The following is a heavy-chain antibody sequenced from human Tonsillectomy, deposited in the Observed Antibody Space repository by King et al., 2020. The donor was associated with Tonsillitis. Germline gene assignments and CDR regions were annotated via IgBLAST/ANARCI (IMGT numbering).Heavy chain of an antibody. D-gene: IGHD3-22*01. CDR1: GGSFSGYY. CDR2: INHSGST. V-gene: IGHV4-34*01. J-gene: IGHJ5*02. Sequence: VQLQQWGAGLLKPSETLSLTCAVYGGSFSGYYWSWIRQPPGKGLEWIGEINHSGSTNYNPSLKSRVTISVDTSKNQFSLKLSSVTAADTAVYYCARYSQYYYDSSGSPYNWFDPWGKGTLVTVSS. CDR3: ARYSQYYYDSSGSPYNWFDP.